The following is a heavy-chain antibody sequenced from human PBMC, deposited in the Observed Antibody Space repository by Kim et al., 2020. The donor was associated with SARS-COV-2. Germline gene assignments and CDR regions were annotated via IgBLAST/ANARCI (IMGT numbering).Heavy chain of an antibody. J-gene: IGHJ4*02. Sequence: GGSLRLSCEASGFTLNDYWMHWVRPGPGRGLVWVSRINGDGIMSAYADSVEGRFTISRDNAKYTVYLKMNGRRPDDPTEYYCVRGMGDYWGQETLVTVSS. CDR3: VRGMGDY. CDR2: INGDGIMS. CDR1: GFTLNDYW. V-gene: IGHV3-74*01.